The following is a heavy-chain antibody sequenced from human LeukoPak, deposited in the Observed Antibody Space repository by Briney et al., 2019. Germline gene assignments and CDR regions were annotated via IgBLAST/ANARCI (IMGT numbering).Heavy chain of an antibody. Sequence: GGSLRLSCAACGFTVSRNSMSWVRQAPGKGLGWVSVIYSGGRTYYADSVKGRFTISRDNSKNTLYLQMNSLRAEDTAVYYCARGDYDSSGYFDYWGQGTLVTVSS. CDR3: ARGDYDSSGYFDY. J-gene: IGHJ4*02. CDR1: GFTVSRNS. D-gene: IGHD3-22*01. V-gene: IGHV3-53*01. CDR2: IYSGGRT.